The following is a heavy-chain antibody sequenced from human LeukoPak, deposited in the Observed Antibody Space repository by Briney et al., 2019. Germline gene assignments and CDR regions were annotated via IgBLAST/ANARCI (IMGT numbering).Heavy chain of an antibody. V-gene: IGHV3-30*02. CDR2: IRYDGSNK. Sequence: GGSPRLSCAASGFTFSSYGMHWVRQAPGKGLEWVAFIRYDGSNKYYADSVKGRFTISRDNSKNTLYLQMNSLRAEDTAVYYCAKGPDYSYYYYMDVWGKGTTVTVSS. CDR3: AKGPDYSYYYYMDV. CDR1: GFTFSSYG. J-gene: IGHJ6*03.